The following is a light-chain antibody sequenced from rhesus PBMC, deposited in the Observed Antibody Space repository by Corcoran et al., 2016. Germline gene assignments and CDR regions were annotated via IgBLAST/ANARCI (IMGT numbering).Light chain of an antibody. J-gene: IGKJ2*01. Sequence: DVVMTQSPLSLPITPGQPASISCRSTQSLIHSDGKTYLNWLQQNPSQPPRRLIYQVSNRDSGVPDRFSGSGAGKDFTLNISRVGPEDVVIYYCMQGTPLPRFGQGTRVEIK. CDR1: QSLIHSDGKTY. V-gene: IGKV2S8*01. CDR3: MQGTPLPR. CDR2: QVS.